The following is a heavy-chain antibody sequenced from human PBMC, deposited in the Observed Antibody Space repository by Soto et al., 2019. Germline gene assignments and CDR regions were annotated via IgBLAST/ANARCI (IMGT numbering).Heavy chain of an antibody. CDR2: ISGSGGST. J-gene: IGHJ2*01. D-gene: IGHD3-9*01. CDR3: ATTPTADILFGYRGYLDL. Sequence: EVQLLESGGGLVQPGGSLRLSCAASGFTFSSYTMSWVRQAPGKGLEWVSAISGSGGSTYYADSVKGRFTISRDNSKNLPYLNMNTERAEDTYVANCATTPTADILFGYRGYLDLWGRGTLVTVSS. CDR1: GFTFSSYT. V-gene: IGHV3-23*01.